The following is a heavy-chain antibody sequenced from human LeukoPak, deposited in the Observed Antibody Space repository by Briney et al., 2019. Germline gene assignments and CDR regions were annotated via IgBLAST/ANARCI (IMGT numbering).Heavy chain of an antibody. CDR3: AKDRYSSSWPPLDP. V-gene: IGHV3-30*18. D-gene: IGHD6-13*01. CDR2: ISYDGSNK. CDR1: GFTFSSYG. Sequence: PGGSLRLSCAASGFTFSSYGMHWVRQAPGKGLEWVAVISYDGSNKYYADPVKGRFTISRDNSKNTLYLQMNSLRAEDTAVYYCAKDRYSSSWPPLDPWGQGTLVTVSS. J-gene: IGHJ5*02.